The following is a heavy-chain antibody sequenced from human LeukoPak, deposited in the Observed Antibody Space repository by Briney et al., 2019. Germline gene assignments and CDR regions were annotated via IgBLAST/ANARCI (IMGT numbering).Heavy chain of an antibody. D-gene: IGHD2-2*01. Sequence: GGSLRLSCAASGFTITTYGMHWVRQAPGRGLEWVAVIWYDGSNKYYADSVEGRFTISRDISKNTVFLQMNSLRADDTAVYYCATRSPALDYWGQGTLVTVSS. CDR3: ATRSPALDY. J-gene: IGHJ4*02. V-gene: IGHV3-33*08. CDR2: IWYDGSNK. CDR1: GFTITTYG.